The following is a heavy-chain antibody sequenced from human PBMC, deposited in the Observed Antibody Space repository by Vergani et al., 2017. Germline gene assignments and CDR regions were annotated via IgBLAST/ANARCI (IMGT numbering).Heavy chain of an antibody. J-gene: IGHJ4*02. Sequence: QVQLQQWGAGLLKPSETLSLTCAVYGGSFSGYYWSWIRQPPGKGLEWIGEINHSGSTNYNPSLKSRVTISVDTSKNQFSLKLSSVTAADTAVYYCARLRIAAAGKIDYWGQGTLVTVSS. D-gene: IGHD6-13*01. CDR3: ARLRIAAAGKIDY. CDR1: GGSFSGYY. V-gene: IGHV4-34*01. CDR2: INHSGST.